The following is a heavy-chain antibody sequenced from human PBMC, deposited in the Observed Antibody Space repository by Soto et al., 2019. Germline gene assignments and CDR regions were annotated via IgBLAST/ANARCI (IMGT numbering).Heavy chain of an antibody. CDR3: AHSDGGYEIIYFDF. CDR2: IYYNDDR. D-gene: IGHD5-12*01. Sequence: SCPTLVNPTQTLTLTCTFSGFSFTTAGVAVGWIRQTPGGALEWLTLIYYNDDRRFSPSLKTRPTITGDTSKNQVVLSLTNVDPGDTATYFCAHSDGGYEIIYFDFWGQGITVTVYS. CDR1: GFSFTTAGVA. J-gene: IGHJ4*02. V-gene: IGHV2-5*01.